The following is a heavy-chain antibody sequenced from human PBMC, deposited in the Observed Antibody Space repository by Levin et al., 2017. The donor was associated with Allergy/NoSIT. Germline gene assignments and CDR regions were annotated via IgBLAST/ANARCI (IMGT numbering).Heavy chain of an antibody. D-gene: IGHD1-1*01. CDR1: GYSFTNYW. Sequence: KDGESLKISCKGSGYSFTNYWIGWVRQMPGKGLEWMGIINPADSDIRYSPSFQGQVTISVDKSISTMYLEWSSLKASDTAMYYCARQLDYYYGMDVWGRGTTVTVSS. CDR3: ARQLDYYYGMDV. V-gene: IGHV5-51*01. J-gene: IGHJ6*02. CDR2: INPADSDI.